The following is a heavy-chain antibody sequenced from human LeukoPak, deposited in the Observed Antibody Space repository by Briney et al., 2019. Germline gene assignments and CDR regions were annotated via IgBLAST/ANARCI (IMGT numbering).Heavy chain of an antibody. D-gene: IGHD3-22*01. V-gene: IGHV3-21*01. J-gene: IGHJ4*02. Sequence: GGSLRLSCAASGFTFSSYSMNWVRQAPGKGLEWVSSISSSSSYIYYADSVKGRFTISRDNAKNTLYLQMNSLRAEDTAVYYCARDRTYYYDSSGYFGFDYWGQGTLVTVSS. CDR2: ISSSSSYI. CDR1: GFTFSSYS. CDR3: ARDRTYYYDSSGYFGFDY.